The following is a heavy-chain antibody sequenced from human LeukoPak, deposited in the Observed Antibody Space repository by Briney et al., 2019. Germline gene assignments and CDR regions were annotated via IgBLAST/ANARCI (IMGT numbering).Heavy chain of an antibody. CDR3: ARGQGGLDAFDI. CDR2: FDPEDGET. Sequence: ASVKVSCKVSGYTLTELSMHWVRQAPGKGLEWMGGFDPEDGETIYAQKFQGRVTMTEDTSTDTAYMELSSLRAEDTAVYYCARGQGGLDAFDIWGQGTMVTVSS. V-gene: IGHV1-24*01. D-gene: IGHD2-15*01. CDR1: GYTLTELS. J-gene: IGHJ3*02.